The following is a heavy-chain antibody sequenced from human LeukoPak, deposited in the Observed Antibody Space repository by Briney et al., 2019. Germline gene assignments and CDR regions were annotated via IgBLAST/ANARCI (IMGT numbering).Heavy chain of an antibody. CDR3: ARRRRYVDIVATKIFGYFDY. CDR1: GFTFSSYG. J-gene: IGHJ4*02. D-gene: IGHD5-12*01. CDR2: IRYDGSNK. V-gene: IGHV3-30*02. Sequence: PGGSLRLSCAASGFTFSSYGMHWVRQAPGKGLEWVSFIRYDGSNKYYADSVKGRFTISRDNSKNTLYLQMNSLRAEDTAVYYCARRRRYVDIVATKIFGYFDYWGKGTLVTVSS.